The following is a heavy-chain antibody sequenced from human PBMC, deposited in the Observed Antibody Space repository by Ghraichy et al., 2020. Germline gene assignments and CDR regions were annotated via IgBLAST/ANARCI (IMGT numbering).Heavy chain of an antibody. V-gene: IGHV4-59*01. Sequence: SETLSLTCTVSGGSLNRYYWSWIRQPPGKGLEWIGYISSAGTNHQSDSLYRRATMSLDTSKNQVSLNLNSVTAADTAVYYCARYPGYCSSVTCENWYFDLWGRGTLVTVSS. D-gene: IGHD2-15*01. CDR2: ISSAGTN. J-gene: IGHJ2*01. CDR1: GGSLNRYY. CDR3: ARYPGYCSSVTCENWYFDL.